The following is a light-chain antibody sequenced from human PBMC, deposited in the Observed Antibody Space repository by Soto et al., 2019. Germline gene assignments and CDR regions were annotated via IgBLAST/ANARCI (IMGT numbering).Light chain of an antibody. V-gene: IGLV3-21*04. J-gene: IGLJ2*01. CDR3: QVWDNNSDHVV. Sequence: SYDLTQPPSVSVAPGKTARITCGGDNIDSKSVHWYQQRPGQAPVLVIYYDSDRPSGIPERFSGSNSGNTATLTISRVEAGDEADYYCQVWDNNSDHVVFGGGTKLTVL. CDR2: YDS. CDR1: NIDSKS.